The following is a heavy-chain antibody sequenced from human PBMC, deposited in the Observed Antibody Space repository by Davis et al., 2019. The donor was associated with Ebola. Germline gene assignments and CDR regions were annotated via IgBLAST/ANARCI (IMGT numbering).Heavy chain of an antibody. Sequence: GESLKISCVASGFTSSNYAMSWVRQAPGKGLEWVSTITDGGRSTYYADSVKGRFTISRDNSKNTLYLQMNSLRTEDTAIYYCAKDPRFGDFRTLYFFDYWGQGTLVTVSS. J-gene: IGHJ4*02. CDR3: AKDPRFGDFRTLYFFDY. CDR2: ITDGGRST. D-gene: IGHD3-10*01. V-gene: IGHV3-23*01. CDR1: GFTSSNYA.